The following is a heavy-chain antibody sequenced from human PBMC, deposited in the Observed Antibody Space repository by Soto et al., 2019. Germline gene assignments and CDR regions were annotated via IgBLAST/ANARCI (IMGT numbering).Heavy chain of an antibody. V-gene: IGHV3-74*01. J-gene: IGHJ5*02. CDR1: GFAFSSYW. Sequence: EVQLVESGGGLVQPGGSLRLSCAASGFAFSSYWMHWVHQAPGKGLVWVSRINSDGSSTNYADSVKGRFTISRDNAKNTLYLQMNSLRAEYTAVYYCARDQTAGDWFDPWGQGTLVTVSS. CDR3: ARDQTAGDWFDP. CDR2: INSDGSST. D-gene: IGHD2-21*02.